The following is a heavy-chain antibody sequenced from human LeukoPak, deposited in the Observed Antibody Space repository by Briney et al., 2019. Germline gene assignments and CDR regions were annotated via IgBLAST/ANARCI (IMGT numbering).Heavy chain of an antibody. CDR2: IRYDGSNK. V-gene: IGHV3-30*02. J-gene: IGHJ4*02. D-gene: IGHD5-18*01. CDR1: GFTFSSYG. Sequence: PGGSLRLPCAASGFTFSSYGMHWVRQAPGKGLEWVAFIRYDGSNKYYADSVKGRFTISRDNSKNTLYLQMNSLRAEDTAVYYCARDPHKYSYGALGYWGQGTLVTVSS. CDR3: ARDPHKYSYGALGY.